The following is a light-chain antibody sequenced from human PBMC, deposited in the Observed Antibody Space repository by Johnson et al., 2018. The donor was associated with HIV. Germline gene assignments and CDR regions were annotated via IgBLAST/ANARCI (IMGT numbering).Light chain of an antibody. CDR3: GTWDRRLGGV. CDR2: DSY. Sequence: HSVLTQPPSVSAAPGQKVTISCSGSSSNIGNNYVSWYQQLPGTAPKLLIYDSYKRPSGIPDRFSGSKSGTSATLGITGLQTGDEADYYCGTWDRRLGGVFGTGTKVTVL. J-gene: IGLJ1*01. V-gene: IGLV1-51*01. CDR1: SSNIGNNY.